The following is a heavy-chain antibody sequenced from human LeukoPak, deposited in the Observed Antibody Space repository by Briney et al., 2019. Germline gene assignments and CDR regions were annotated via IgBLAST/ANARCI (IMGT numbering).Heavy chain of an antibody. Sequence: GASVKVSCKASGYTFTSYDINWVRQATGQGLEWMGWMNPNSGSAAYAQKFQGRVTITRNTSITTAYMDLSSLTSEDTAVYYCARDIAGATLGGWFDPWGQGTLVTVSS. J-gene: IGHJ5*02. CDR1: GYTFTSYD. CDR2: MNPNSGSA. D-gene: IGHD1-1*01. CDR3: ARDIAGATLGGWFDP. V-gene: IGHV1-8*01.